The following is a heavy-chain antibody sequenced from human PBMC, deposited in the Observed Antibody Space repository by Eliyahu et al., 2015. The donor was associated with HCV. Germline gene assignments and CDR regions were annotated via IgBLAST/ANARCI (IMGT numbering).Heavy chain of an antibody. CDR1: GFXFSSHY. CDR2: IWYDEHNK. CDR3: AREYNSGFDY. Sequence: QVQLVESGGGVVQPGRSLRLSCAASGFXFSSHYMXWVRQAPGKGLEWVAVIWYDEHNKYYADSVKGRFTISRDNSKNTLYLQMNSLRAEDTAVYYCAREYNSGFDYWGQGTLVTVSS. J-gene: IGHJ4*02. V-gene: IGHV3-33*01. D-gene: IGHD6-19*01.